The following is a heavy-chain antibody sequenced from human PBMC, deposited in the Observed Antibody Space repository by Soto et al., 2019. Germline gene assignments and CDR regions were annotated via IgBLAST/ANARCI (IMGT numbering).Heavy chain of an antibody. V-gene: IGHV2-5*01. CDR3: ARGLAALPVFAFDI. D-gene: IGHD6-6*01. CDR2: IYWSGDE. J-gene: IGHJ3*02. CDR1: GFSLSTSGVG. Sequence: QGTLKESGPTLVKPTQTLTLTCSFSGFSLSTSGVGVGWIRQSPGKALEWLALIYWSGDEHYRPSLKSRLSIIKDTSKNHGVLIMTDMDPVDTTTYYCARGLAALPVFAFDIWGQGTLVTVSS.